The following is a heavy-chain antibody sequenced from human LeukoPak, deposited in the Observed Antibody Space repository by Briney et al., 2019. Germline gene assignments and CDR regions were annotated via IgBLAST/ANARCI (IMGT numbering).Heavy chain of an antibody. V-gene: IGHV3-30*02. CDR3: AKGGSSSFYSDY. Sequence: GRSLRLSCAASGFTFSSYGMHWVRQAPGKGLEWVAFVRYDGSNKYYADSVKGRFTISRDNSENTVYLQMNSLRAEDTAVYYCAKGGSSSFYSDYWGQGTLVTVSS. CDR1: GFTFSSYG. CDR2: VRYDGSNK. J-gene: IGHJ4*02. D-gene: IGHD6-6*01.